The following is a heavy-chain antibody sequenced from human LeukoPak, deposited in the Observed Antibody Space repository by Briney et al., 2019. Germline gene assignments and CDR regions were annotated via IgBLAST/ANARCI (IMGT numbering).Heavy chain of an antibody. Sequence: PGGSLRPSCAASGFAFSSYWMHWVRQAPGKGLVWVSRIKSDGSVTTYADSVKGRFTISRDNAKNTLYLQMNSLRAEDTAVYYCARDRYSSSAGVFDYWGQGTLVTVSS. CDR3: ARDRYSSSAGVFDY. J-gene: IGHJ4*02. CDR1: GFAFSSYW. D-gene: IGHD6-6*01. CDR2: IKSDGSVT. V-gene: IGHV3-74*01.